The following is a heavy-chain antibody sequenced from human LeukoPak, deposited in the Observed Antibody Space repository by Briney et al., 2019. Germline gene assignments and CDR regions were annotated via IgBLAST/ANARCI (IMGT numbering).Heavy chain of an antibody. CDR1: GFTFSSYA. CDR2: ISGSGGST. V-gene: IGHV3-23*01. J-gene: IGHJ4*02. CDR3: AKTIGYCSGGSCYSEDYFDY. D-gene: IGHD2-15*01. Sequence: PGGSLRLSCAASGFTFSSYAMSWVRQAPGKGLEWVSAISGSGGSTYYADSVKGRFTISRDNSKSTLYLQMNSLRAEDTAVYYCAKTIGYCSGGSCYSEDYFDYWGQGTLVTVSS.